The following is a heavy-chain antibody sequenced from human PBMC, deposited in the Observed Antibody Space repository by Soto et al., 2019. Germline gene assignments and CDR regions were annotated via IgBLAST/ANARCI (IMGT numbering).Heavy chain of an antibody. D-gene: IGHD3-16*01. V-gene: IGHV3-48*03. CDR1: GFTFSSSE. J-gene: IGHJ4*02. Sequence: PGGSLRLSCAASGFTFSSSEMNWVRLAPGKGLEWVSYISSSGSTVYHADSVEGRLTISRDNAKNSLYLQMNSLRAEDTALYYCAISQDRGGRTTFIYWGQGTQVTVSS. CDR2: ISSSGSTV. CDR3: AISQDRGGRTTFIY.